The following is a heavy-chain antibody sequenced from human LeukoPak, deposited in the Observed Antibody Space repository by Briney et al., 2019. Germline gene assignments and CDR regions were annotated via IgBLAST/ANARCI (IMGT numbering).Heavy chain of an antibody. CDR2: IYYSGST. Sequence: KPSETLSLTCTVFGGSISSYYWSWIRQPPGKGLEWIGYIYYSGSTNYNPSLKSRVTISVDTSKNQFSLKLSSVTAADTAVYYCARVGSSGVDYWGQGTLVTVSS. CDR3: ARVGSSGVDY. CDR1: GGSISSYY. D-gene: IGHD2-15*01. J-gene: IGHJ4*02. V-gene: IGHV4-59*01.